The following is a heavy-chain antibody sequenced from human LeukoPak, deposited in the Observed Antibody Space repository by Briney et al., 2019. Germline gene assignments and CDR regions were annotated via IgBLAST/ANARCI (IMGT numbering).Heavy chain of an antibody. J-gene: IGHJ4*02. V-gene: IGHV3-48*03. Sequence: GGSLRLSCVASGFTFSSYEMNWVRQAPGKGLEWVSYTSSSGSGSTVHYADSVKGRFTISRDNAKNSLYLQMNSLRAEDTAVYYCARDPIAVAGTHFDYWGQGTLVTVSS. CDR2: TSSSGSGSTV. D-gene: IGHD6-19*01. CDR1: GFTFSSYE. CDR3: ARDPIAVAGTHFDY.